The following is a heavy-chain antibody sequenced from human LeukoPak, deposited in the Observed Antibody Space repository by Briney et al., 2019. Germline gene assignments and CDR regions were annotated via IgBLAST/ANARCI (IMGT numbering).Heavy chain of an antibody. CDR2: INSNSGGS. CDR1: GYTFTGYY. CDR3: ARGFDYYDSSGYNSDAFDI. Sequence: AASVKVSCKVSGYTFTGYYIHWVRQAPGQGLEWMGWINSNSGGSKYAQKFQGRVTMTRDTSISTAYMELSRLRYDDTAVYYCARGFDYYDSSGYNSDAFDIWGQGTMVTVSS. D-gene: IGHD3-22*01. J-gene: IGHJ3*02. V-gene: IGHV1-2*02.